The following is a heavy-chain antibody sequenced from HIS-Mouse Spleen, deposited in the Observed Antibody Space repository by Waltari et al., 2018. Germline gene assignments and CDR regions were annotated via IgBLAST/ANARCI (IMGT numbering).Heavy chain of an antibody. J-gene: IGHJ4*02. D-gene: IGHD6-19*01. CDR2: ISYDGSKK. CDR1: GFTFSSYG. V-gene: IGHV3-30*18. CDR3: AKASSGWLDY. Sequence: QVQLVESGGGVVQPGRSLRLSCAASGFTFSSYGMHWVRQAPGKGLECVAVISYDGSKKYYADSVKGRFTISRDNSKNTLYLQMNSLRAEDTAVYYCAKASSGWLDYWGQGTLVTVSS.